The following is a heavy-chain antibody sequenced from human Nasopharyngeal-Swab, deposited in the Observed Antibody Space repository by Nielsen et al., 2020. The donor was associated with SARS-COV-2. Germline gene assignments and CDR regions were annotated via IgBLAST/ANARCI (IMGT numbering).Heavy chain of an antibody. J-gene: IGHJ2*01. D-gene: IGHD2-2*01. CDR3: ARGASTLSNWYFDL. Sequence: GGSLRLSRAASGFTFSSYTMHWVRQAPGKGLVWVSRIKSDGSDINYADSVKGRFTISRDNAKNTLYLQMHSLRAEDTAVYYCARGASTLSNWYFDLWGRGTLVRVSS. V-gene: IGHV3-74*01. CDR2: IKSDGSDI. CDR1: GFTFSSYT.